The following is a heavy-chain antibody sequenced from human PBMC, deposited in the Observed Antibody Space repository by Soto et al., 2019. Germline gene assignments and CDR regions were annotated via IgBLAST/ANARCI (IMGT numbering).Heavy chain of an antibody. D-gene: IGHD5-18*01. CDR2: INSDGSST. V-gene: IGHV3-74*01. CDR3: ARGNVYTYGRGMDV. CDR1: GFTFSSYW. Sequence: PGGSLRLSCAASGFTFSSYWMHWVRQAPGKGLVWVSRINSDGSSTSYADSVKGRFTISRDNTKNTLYLQMNSLMAEDTAVYYCARGNVYTYGRGMDVWGQGTTVTVSS. J-gene: IGHJ6*02.